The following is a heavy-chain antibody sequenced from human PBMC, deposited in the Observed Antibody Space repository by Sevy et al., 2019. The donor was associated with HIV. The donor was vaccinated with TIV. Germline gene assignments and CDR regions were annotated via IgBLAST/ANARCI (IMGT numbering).Heavy chain of an antibody. J-gene: IGHJ4*02. CDR3: ARGGSDGNY. Sequence: ASVNVSCKASGYIFSDYWIYWVRQAPGQGFEWMGWINPASGATVSGQKFQGRVAMTSDTSINTAYMELYRLTSDDTAVYYCARGGSDGNYWGQGSLVTVSS. CDR1: GYIFSDYW. D-gene: IGHD5-12*01. V-gene: IGHV1-2*02. CDR2: INPASGAT.